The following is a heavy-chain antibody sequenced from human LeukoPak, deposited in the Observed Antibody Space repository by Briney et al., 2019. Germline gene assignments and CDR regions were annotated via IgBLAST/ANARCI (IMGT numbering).Heavy chain of an antibody. V-gene: IGHV3-73*01. J-gene: IGHJ4*02. CDR2: IRSRANSYVT. CDR3: TLEGANSPFDY. D-gene: IGHD1-26*01. CDR1: GFTFSDSA. Sequence: GGSLKLSCAASGFTFSDSAVHWVRQASGKGLEWVGRIRSRANSYVTAYAASVKGRFIISRDDSKNTAYLQVNSLKTEDTAVYYCTLEGANSPFDYWGQGTLVTVSS.